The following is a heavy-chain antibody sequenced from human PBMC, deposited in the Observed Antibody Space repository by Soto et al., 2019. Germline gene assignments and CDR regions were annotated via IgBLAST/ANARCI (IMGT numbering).Heavy chain of an antibody. CDR1: GGSISSGGYY. J-gene: IGHJ6*02. V-gene: IGHV4-31*03. D-gene: IGHD6-13*01. Sequence: QVQLQESGPGLVKPSQTLSLTCTVSGGSISSGGYYWSWIRQHPGKGLEWIGYIYYSGSPYYNPSLKSRVTISVDTSKNQFSLKLSSVTAADTAVYYWATSGIIAAAGTDYYYGMDVWGQGTTVTVSS. CDR2: IYYSGSP. CDR3: ATSGIIAAAGTDYYYGMDV.